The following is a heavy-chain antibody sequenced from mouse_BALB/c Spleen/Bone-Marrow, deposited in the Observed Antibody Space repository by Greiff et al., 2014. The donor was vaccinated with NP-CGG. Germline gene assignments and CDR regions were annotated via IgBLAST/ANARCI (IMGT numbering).Heavy chain of an antibody. Sequence: DVKLVESGGGLVKPGGSLKLSCAASGFTFSDYYMYWVRQTPEKRLEWVATISDGGSYTYYPDSVEGRFTISRDNAKNNLYLQMSSLKSEDTAMYYCARDGNYYAMDYWGQGISVTVSS. V-gene: IGHV5-4*02. CDR1: GFTFSDYY. D-gene: IGHD2-1*01. CDR2: ISDGGSYT. CDR3: ARDGNYYAMDY. J-gene: IGHJ4*01.